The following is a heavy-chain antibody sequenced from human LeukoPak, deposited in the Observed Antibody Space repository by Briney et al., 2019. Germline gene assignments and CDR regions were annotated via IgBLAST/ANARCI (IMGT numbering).Heavy chain of an antibody. CDR1: GFTFSSYA. J-gene: IGHJ4*02. CDR3: ARNGRSSGWYLIWQFTMGPFDY. D-gene: IGHD6-19*01. Sequence: GGSLRLSCAASGFTFSSYAMHWVRQAPGKGLEWVAVIPYDGSNKYYADSVKGRFTISRDNSKNTLYLQMNSLRAEDTAVYYCARNGRSSGWYLIWQFTMGPFDYWGQGALVTVSS. V-gene: IGHV3-30-3*01. CDR2: IPYDGSNK.